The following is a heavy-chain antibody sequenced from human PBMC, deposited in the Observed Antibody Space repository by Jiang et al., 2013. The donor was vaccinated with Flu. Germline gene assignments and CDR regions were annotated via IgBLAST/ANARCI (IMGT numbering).Heavy chain of an antibody. Sequence: QLLESGGGLVQPGGSLRLSCAASGFTFSSYAMSWVRQAPGKGLEWVSAISYNGGSPYYADSVKGRFTVSRDNSKDTLYLQMNSLRAEDTAIYYCARGQNYWLVVLDYWGQGTLVTVSS. J-gene: IGHJ4*02. CDR2: ISYNGGSP. D-gene: IGHD6-19*01. V-gene: IGHV3-23*01. CDR3: ARGQNYWLVVLDY. CDR1: GFTFSSYA.